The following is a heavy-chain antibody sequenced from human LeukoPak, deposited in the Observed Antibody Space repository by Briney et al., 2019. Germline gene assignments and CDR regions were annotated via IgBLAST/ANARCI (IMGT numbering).Heavy chain of an antibody. CDR2: IYYSGST. CDR3: ARHRGTAVATGHFDY. D-gene: IGHD6-19*01. CDR1: GGSISSSSYY. V-gene: IGHV4-39*01. Sequence: SETLSLTCTVSGGSISSSSYYWGWIRQPPGKGLEWIGSIYYSGSTYYNPSLKSRVTISVDTSKNQFSLKLSSVTAADTAVYYCARHRGTAVATGHFDYWGQGTLVTVSS. J-gene: IGHJ4*02.